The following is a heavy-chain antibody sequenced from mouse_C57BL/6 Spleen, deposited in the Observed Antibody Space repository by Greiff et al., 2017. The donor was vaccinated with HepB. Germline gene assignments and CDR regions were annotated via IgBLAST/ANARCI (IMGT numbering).Heavy chain of an antibody. J-gene: IGHJ4*01. CDR3: ASGRHPYAMDY. D-gene: IGHD3-1*01. CDR1: GYTFTDYY. Sequence: EVQLQQSGPELVKPGASVKISCKASGYTFTDYYMNWVKQSHGKSLEWIGDINPNNGGTSYNQKFKGKATLTVDKSSSTAYMELRSLTSEDSAVYYCASGRHPYAMDYWGQGTSVTVSS. V-gene: IGHV1-26*01. CDR2: INPNNGGT.